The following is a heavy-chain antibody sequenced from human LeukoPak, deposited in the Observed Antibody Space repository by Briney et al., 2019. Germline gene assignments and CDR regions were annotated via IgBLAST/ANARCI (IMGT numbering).Heavy chain of an antibody. J-gene: IGHJ6*02. CDR2: ISYDGSNK. CDR1: GFTFSSYG. D-gene: IGHD2-2*01. Sequence: GGSLRLSCAASGFTFSSYGMHWVRQALGKGLEWVAVISYDGSNKYYADSVKGRFTISRDNSKNTLYLQMNSLRAEDTAVYYCAKVLQDIVVVPAARFYYYGMDVWGQGTTVTVSS. CDR3: AKVLQDIVVVPAARFYYYGMDV. V-gene: IGHV3-30*18.